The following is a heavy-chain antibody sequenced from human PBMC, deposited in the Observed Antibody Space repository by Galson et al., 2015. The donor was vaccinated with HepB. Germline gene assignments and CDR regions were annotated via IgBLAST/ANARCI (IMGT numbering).Heavy chain of an antibody. D-gene: IGHD6-19*01. J-gene: IGHJ4*02. Sequence: ETLSLTCTVSGGSISSYYWSWIRQPPGKGLEWIGYIYYSGSTNYNPSLKSRVTISVDTSKNQFSLKLSSVTAADTAVYYCARHRYSSGWYQPFDYWGQGTLVTVSS. V-gene: IGHV4-59*08. CDR3: ARHRYSSGWYQPFDY. CDR2: IYYSGST. CDR1: GGSISSYY.